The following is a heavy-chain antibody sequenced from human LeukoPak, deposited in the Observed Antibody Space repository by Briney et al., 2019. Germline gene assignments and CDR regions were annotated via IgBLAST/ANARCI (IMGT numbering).Heavy chain of an antibody. CDR1: GGSSSGYY. CDR3: ARALRYCSDGNCFYYYVDY. Sequence: PSETLSLTCAVYGGSSSGYYWSWIRQPQGKGLEWIGEINHSGTTNYNPSLKSRVTISVDTSKNQFSLKLSSVTAADTAVYYCARALRYCSDGNCFYYYVDYWGQGSLVTVSA. CDR2: INHSGTT. J-gene: IGHJ4*02. D-gene: IGHD2-15*01. V-gene: IGHV4-34*01.